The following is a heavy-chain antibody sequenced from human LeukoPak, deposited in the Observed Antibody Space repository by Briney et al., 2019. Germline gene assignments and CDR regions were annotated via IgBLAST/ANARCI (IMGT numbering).Heavy chain of an antibody. J-gene: IGHJ4*02. D-gene: IGHD3-9*01. CDR1: GYTLTELS. CDR3: ATRRPNYDILTGYYRNYFDY. CDR2: FDPEDGET. V-gene: IGHV1-24*01. Sequence: ASVKVSCKVSGYTLTELSMHWVRQAPGKGLEWMGGFDPEDGETIYAQKFQGRVTMTEDTCTDTAYMELSSLRSEDTAVYYCATRRPNYDILTGYYRNYFDYWGQGTLVTVSS.